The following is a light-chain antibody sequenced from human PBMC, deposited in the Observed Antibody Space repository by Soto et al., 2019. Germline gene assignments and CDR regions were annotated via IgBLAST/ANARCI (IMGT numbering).Light chain of an antibody. V-gene: IGLV1-44*01. Sequence: QSVLTQPPSASGTPGQRVTISCSGSDSNIGSFTVHCYQQVPGTAPKPLIHTTDQRPSGVPDRFSGYKSGTSGSLAITGLQPEDEADYYSASWDDSLSGFVFGAGTKLTVL. CDR3: ASWDDSLSGFV. J-gene: IGLJ1*01. CDR2: TTD. CDR1: DSNIGSFT.